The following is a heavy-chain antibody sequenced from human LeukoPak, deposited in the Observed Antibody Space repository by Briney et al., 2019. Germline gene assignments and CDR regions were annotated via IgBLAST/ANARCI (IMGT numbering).Heavy chain of an antibody. D-gene: IGHD3-3*01. J-gene: IGHJ4*02. CDR1: GDSISSRGYY. CDR2: IYHSGST. Sequence: SETLSLTCTVSGDSISSRGYYWSWIRQPPGKGLEWIGYIYHSGSTYYNPSLQSRVTMSVDRSKSQFSLKLSSVTAADTAVYYCARADFWSGYLDYWGQGTLVTVSS. CDR3: ARADFWSGYLDY. V-gene: IGHV4-30-2*01.